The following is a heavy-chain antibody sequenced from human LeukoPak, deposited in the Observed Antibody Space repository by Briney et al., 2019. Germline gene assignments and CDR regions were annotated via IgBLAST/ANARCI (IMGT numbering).Heavy chain of an antibody. CDR1: GGSISSHY. Sequence: SGTLSLTCSVSGGSISSHYWSWIRQPPGKGLEWIGYIYYSGSTKYNPSLKSRVTISVDTSKNQFSLKLSSVTAADTAVYYCARGGTTVTPGLLWFDPWGQGTLVTVSS. CDR2: IYYSGST. CDR3: ARGGTTVTPGLLWFDP. J-gene: IGHJ5*02. D-gene: IGHD4-17*01. V-gene: IGHV4-59*11.